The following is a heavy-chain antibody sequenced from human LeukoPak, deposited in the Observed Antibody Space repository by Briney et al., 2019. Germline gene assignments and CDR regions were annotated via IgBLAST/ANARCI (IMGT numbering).Heavy chain of an antibody. CDR3: ARNGDY. V-gene: IGHV4-61*01. CDR2: ISYSGST. D-gene: IGHD2-8*01. CDR1: GGSVSSGSHY. J-gene: IGHJ4*02. Sequence: KPPETLSLTCTVSGGSVSSGSHYWNWIRQPPGKGLEWIGYISYSGSTNYNPSLKSRVTISVDTSKNQFSLKLSSVTAADTAVYYCARNGDYWGQGTQVTVSS.